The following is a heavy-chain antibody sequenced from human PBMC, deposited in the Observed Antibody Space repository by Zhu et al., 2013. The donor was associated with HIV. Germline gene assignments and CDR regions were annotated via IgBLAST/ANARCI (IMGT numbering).Heavy chain of an antibody. CDR2: ILPALAST. Sequence: QVQLMQSGPEVKRPGSSVRVSCQASGVKLKFHAISWIRQAPGQGLEWLGSILPALASTKYGRNFQGRVSFTADTSQNTVYMELTNLKPDDTAVFYCARGGGHVVVAVGTSGTTLEFWGQGTLVTVSS. V-gene: IGHV1-69*09. CDR3: ARGGGHVVVAVGTSGTTLEF. D-gene: IGHD1-7*01. CDR1: GVKLKFHA. J-gene: IGHJ4*02.